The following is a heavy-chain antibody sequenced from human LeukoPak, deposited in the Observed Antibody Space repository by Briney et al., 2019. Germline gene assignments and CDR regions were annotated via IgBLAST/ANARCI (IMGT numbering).Heavy chain of an antibody. CDR1: GFTFSSYS. D-gene: IGHD3-22*01. V-gene: IGHV3-23*01. CDR2: ISGSGGST. CDR3: AKERYDSSGYSALGYFQH. J-gene: IGHJ1*01. Sequence: PGGSLRLSCAASGFTFSSYSMNWVRQAPGKGLEWVSAISGSGGSTYYADSVKGRFTISRDNSKNTLYLQMNSLRAEDTAVYYCAKERYDSSGYSALGYFQHWGQGTLVTVSS.